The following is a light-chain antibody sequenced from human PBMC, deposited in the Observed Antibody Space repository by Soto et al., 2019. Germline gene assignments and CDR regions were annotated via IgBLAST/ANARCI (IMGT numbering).Light chain of an antibody. J-gene: IGKJ4*01. CDR2: KAS. CDR1: QSIRDW. CDR3: QQYDSYSS. V-gene: IGKV1-5*03. Sequence: DIQMTQSPSTLSASVGDRVTITCRASQSIRDWLAWYQQKPGKVPKLLIYKASNLKSGVPSRFSGSGSGTEFTLTISSLQPDDFATYYCQQYDSYSSFGGGTKVEIK.